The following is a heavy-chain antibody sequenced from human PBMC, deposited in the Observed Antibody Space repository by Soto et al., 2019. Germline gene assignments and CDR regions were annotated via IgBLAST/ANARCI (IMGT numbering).Heavy chain of an antibody. D-gene: IGHD3-3*01. CDR1: GGSISSGGYY. CDR2: IYYSGST. Sequence: KASETLSLTCTVSGGSISSGGYYWSWIRQHPGKGLEWIGYIYYSGSTYYNPSLKSRVTISVDTSKNQFSLKLSSVTAADTAVYYCARDFWLGGRWFDPWGQGTLVTVSS. V-gene: IGHV4-31*03. J-gene: IGHJ5*02. CDR3: ARDFWLGGRWFDP.